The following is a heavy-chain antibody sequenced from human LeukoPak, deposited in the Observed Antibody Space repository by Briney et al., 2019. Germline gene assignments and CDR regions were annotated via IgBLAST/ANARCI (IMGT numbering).Heavy chain of an antibody. CDR3: ARTDYFDY. Sequence: PGGSLRLSCAASGFTFSSYATSWLRQAPGKGLEWVSAISGSGGSTYYADSVKCRFTISRDNSKNTLYLQMTSLRAEDTAVYHCARTDYFDYWGQGTLVTVSS. J-gene: IGHJ4*02. CDR1: GFTFSSYA. V-gene: IGHV3-23*01. D-gene: IGHD1-14*01. CDR2: ISGSGGST.